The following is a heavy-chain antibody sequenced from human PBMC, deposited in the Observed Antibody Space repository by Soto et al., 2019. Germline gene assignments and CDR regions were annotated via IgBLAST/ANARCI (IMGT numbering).Heavy chain of an antibody. Sequence: EVQLVESGGGLVQPGGSLRLSCAASGFTLSSYWMSWVRQAPGKGLEWVANIKQDGSEKYYVDSVKGRFTISRDNAQNSLYLQMNSLRAEVTAGYYCARGGTGAVIPFTTWFDPGGHGTLVTVSS. D-gene: IGHD3-10*01. CDR3: ARGGTGAVIPFTTWFDP. J-gene: IGHJ5*02. CDR1: GFTLSSYW. V-gene: IGHV3-7*05. CDR2: IKQDGSEK.